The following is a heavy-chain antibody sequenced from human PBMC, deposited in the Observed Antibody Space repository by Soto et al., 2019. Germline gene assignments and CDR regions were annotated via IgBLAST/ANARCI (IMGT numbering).Heavy chain of an antibody. CDR3: AEDITSGQTYYDFWSGYFYGMDV. J-gene: IGHJ6*02. CDR2: ISWDGGST. CDR1: GFTFDDYT. D-gene: IGHD3-3*01. Sequence: GGSLRLSCAASGFTFDDYTMHWVRQAPGKGLEWVSLISWDGGSTYYADSVKGRFTISRDNSKNSLYLQMNSLRTEDTALYYCAEDITSGQTYYDFWSGYFYGMDVWGQGTTVTVSS. V-gene: IGHV3-43*01.